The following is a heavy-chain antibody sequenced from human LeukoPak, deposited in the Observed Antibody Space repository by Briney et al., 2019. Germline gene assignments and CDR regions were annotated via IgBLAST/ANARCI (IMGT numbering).Heavy chain of an antibody. CDR2: IYIDGNT. D-gene: IGHD5-24*01. V-gene: IGHV3-66*01. Sequence: PGGSLRLSSAASGFTVSRNYMSWVRQAPGKGLEWVSVIYIDGNTYYADSVRGRFTSPRDNSKNTVYLQMNSLRAEDTAVYYCARGDGYNFFDSWGQGTLVTVSS. J-gene: IGHJ4*02. CDR3: ARGDGYNFFDS. CDR1: GFTVSRNY.